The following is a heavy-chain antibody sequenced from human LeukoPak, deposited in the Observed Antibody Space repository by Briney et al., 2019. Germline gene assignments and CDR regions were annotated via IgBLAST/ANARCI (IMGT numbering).Heavy chain of an antibody. CDR3: ARGDDILTGYPGWYFDL. Sequence: PGGSLRLSCAASGFTFDDYGMSWVRQAPGKGLEWVSGINWNGGSTGYADSVEGRFTISRDNAKNSLYLQMNSLRAEDTAVYYCARGDDILTGYPGWYFDLWGRGTLVTVSS. V-gene: IGHV3-20*04. J-gene: IGHJ2*01. D-gene: IGHD3-9*01. CDR1: GFTFDDYG. CDR2: INWNGGST.